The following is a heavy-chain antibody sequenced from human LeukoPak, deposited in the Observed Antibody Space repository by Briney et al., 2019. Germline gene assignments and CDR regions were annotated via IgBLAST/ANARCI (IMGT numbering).Heavy chain of an antibody. D-gene: IGHD4-17*01. Sequence: ASVKVSCKASGGTFISYAISWVRQAPGQGLEWLGGIMPLFGTAGYAQKFQGRVTITKDESKRTVYLELTSLTSDDTAVYYCARDVHGDYGSGWFDPWAREPSSPSPQ. CDR3: ARDVHGDYGSGWFDP. CDR2: IMPLFGTA. J-gene: IGHJ5*02. V-gene: IGHV1-69*05. CDR1: GGTFISYA.